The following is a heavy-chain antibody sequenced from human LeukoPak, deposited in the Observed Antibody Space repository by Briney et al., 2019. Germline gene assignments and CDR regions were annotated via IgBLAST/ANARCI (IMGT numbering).Heavy chain of an antibody. J-gene: IGHJ4*02. CDR1: GFTFSTYG. Sequence: QPGGSLRLSCAASGFTFSTYGMSWVRQAPGKGLEWVSGISGSGGSRYYADSVKGRFTISRDNSKNTLYLQMNSLRAEDTAVYYCGIVKDGKVVVTPFDYWGQGTLVTVSS. V-gene: IGHV3-23*01. D-gene: IGHD3-22*01. CDR2: ISGSGGSR. CDR3: GIVKDGKVVVTPFDY.